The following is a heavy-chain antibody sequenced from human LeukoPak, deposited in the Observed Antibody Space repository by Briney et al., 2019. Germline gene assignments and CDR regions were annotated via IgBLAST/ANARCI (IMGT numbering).Heavy chain of an antibody. CDR1: GFTFSDYE. CDR3: ARDATTEPGTVYMDV. CDR2: ISTSGSII. D-gene: IGHD6-13*01. J-gene: IGHJ6*03. Sequence: GGSLRLPCAASGFTFSDYEMNWVRQAPGKGLEWILHISTSGSIIHYADSVKGRFTISRDNAKNSLYLQMNSLRAEDTALYFCARDATTEPGTVYMDVWGKGTTVTISS. V-gene: IGHV3-48*03.